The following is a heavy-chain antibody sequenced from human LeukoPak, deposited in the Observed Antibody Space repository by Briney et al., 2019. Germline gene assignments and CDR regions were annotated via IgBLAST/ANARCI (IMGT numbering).Heavy chain of an antibody. CDR2: IRSKGKNDAT. D-gene: IGHD4-23*01. J-gene: IGHJ4*02. CDR3: TTSSVAPVPRLGDY. CDR1: VLTLSGYA. Sequence: GGSLRLSCAASVLTLSGYAIHWVRQASGKGLEWVGRIRSKGKNDATAYAAAVKGRFTVSRDDSKNTAYLQMNSLKTEDTAVYYCTTSSVAPVPRLGDYWGQGILVTVSP. V-gene: IGHV3-73*01.